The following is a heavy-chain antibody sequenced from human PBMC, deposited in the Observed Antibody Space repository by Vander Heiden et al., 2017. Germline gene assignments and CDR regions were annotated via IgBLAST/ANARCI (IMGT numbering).Heavy chain of an antibody. Sequence: EVQLLDSGGGLVQPAGSPRLSCAASGVPFSSYALSWVRQAPGKGLEWGSAISGSGGSTYYADSVKGRFTISRDNTKNTLYLQMNSLRAEDTAVYYCAKARENYIVGDYFDYWGQGTLVTVSS. CDR2: ISGSGGST. CDR1: GVPFSSYA. CDR3: AKARENYIVGDYFDY. D-gene: IGHD2-21*01. V-gene: IGHV3-23*01. J-gene: IGHJ4*02.